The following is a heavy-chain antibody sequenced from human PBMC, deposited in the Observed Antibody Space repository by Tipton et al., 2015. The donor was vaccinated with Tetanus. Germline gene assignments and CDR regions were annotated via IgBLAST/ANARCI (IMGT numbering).Heavy chain of an antibody. CDR2: INHSGST. CDR1: GGSFSGYY. J-gene: IGHJ4*02. Sequence: TLSLTCAVYGGSFSGYYWSWIRQPPGKGLGWIGEINHSGSTNYNPSLKSRVTISVDTSKNQFSLKLSSVTAADTAVYYCARGCLIAVAGDRLGLDYWGQGTLVTVSS. D-gene: IGHD6-19*01. V-gene: IGHV4-34*01. CDR3: ARGCLIAVAGDRLGLDY.